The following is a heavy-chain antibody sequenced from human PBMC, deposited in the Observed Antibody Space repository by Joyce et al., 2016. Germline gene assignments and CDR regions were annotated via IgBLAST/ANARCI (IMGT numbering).Heavy chain of an antibody. CDR1: GFTFSNYG. V-gene: IGHV3-30*03. J-gene: IGHJ4*02. Sequence: QVQLVESGGGVVQPGGSLSLSFAAFGFTFSNYGMHWFRQAPGKGLEWVAVISYDGSNKYYVDSVKGRFTISRDNSKNTLYLQMNSLRPEDTAVYYCARALGWDSNSCHDYWGQGTLVTVSS. CDR3: ARALGWDSNSCHDY. CDR2: ISYDGSNK. D-gene: IGHD6-13*01.